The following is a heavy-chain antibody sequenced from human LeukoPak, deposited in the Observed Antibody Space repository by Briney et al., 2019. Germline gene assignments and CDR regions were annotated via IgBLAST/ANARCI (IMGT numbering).Heavy chain of an antibody. V-gene: IGHV1-2*02. Sequence: VASVKVSCKASGYTFTGYYMHWVRQAPGQGLEWMGWINPNSGGTNYAQKFQGRVTMTRDTSISTAYMELSRLRSDDTAVYYCARDLGAITMNDYWGQGTLVTVSS. CDR2: INPNSGGT. CDR1: GYTFTGYY. D-gene: IGHD3-22*01. CDR3: ARDLGAITMNDY. J-gene: IGHJ4*02.